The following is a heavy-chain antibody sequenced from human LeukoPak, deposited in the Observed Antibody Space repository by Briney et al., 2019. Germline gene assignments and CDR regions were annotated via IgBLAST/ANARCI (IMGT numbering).Heavy chain of an antibody. V-gene: IGHV3-21*01. CDR1: GFSISGYS. D-gene: IGHD6-6*01. CDR3: ARDDATTARASGMDV. J-gene: IGHJ6*04. Sequence: GGSLRLSCAASGFSISGYSMNWVRQAPGKGLEWVSYINEDSSYTYYAKSVKGRFTISRDNAKNSLYLQMNSPRGEDTAVYYCARDDATTARASGMDVWGKGTTVTVSS. CDR2: INEDSSYT.